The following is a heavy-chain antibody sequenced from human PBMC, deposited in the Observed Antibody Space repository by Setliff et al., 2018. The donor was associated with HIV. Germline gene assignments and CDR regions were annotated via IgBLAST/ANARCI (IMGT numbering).Heavy chain of an antibody. CDR2: IYYRGNT. J-gene: IGHJ4*02. CDR1: GGSISSSSYY. Sequence: PSETLSLTCTVSGGSISSSSYYWGWIRQSPGKGLEWIANIYYRGNTYYNPSLKRRVTISVDTSKTQFSLKLDSVTAADTAVYYCARNLDTSANYFTPFFDYWGQATLVTVSS. CDR3: ARNLDTSANYFTPFFDY. D-gene: IGHD3-22*01. V-gene: IGHV4-39*07.